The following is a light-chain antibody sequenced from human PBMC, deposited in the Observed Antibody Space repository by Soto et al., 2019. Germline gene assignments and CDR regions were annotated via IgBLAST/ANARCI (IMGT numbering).Light chain of an antibody. CDR3: QQYNNWGT. CDR2: GAS. J-gene: IGKJ1*01. V-gene: IGKV3-15*01. Sequence: EIVMTQSPVTLSVSPGERATLSCRASQSVSSNLAWYQQKPGQAPRLLIYGASTRATGIPARFSGSGSGTAFTLTISSLQSEDFAVYYCQQYNNWGTFGQGTKVEIK. CDR1: QSVSSN.